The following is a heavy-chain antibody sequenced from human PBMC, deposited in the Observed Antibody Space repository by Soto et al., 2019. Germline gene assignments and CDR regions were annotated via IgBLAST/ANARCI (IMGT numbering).Heavy chain of an antibody. Sequence: ASVKVSCKASGYPFDTYGINWVRQAPGQRPEWMGWVSAYNGQTDYAQNFQGRVTMATDTSTNTAYMELRNLRSDDTAVYYCARDPQEFWNSSFFDPCGQGPLVTVYS. J-gene: IGHJ5*02. CDR1: GYPFDTYG. D-gene: IGHD3-3*01. V-gene: IGHV1-18*01. CDR2: VSAYNGQT. CDR3: ARDPQEFWNSSFFDP.